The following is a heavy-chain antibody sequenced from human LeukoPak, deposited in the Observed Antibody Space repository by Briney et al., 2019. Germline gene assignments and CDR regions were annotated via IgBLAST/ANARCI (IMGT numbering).Heavy chain of an antibody. V-gene: IGHV4-59*01. CDR3: ARLDSCGADSCIDS. Sequence: SETLSLTCSVSGSSMTGFHWGWIRQPPGKGLEWIGYIQASGTTKHNPSLKSRVTISIDTSKAQFSLNVNSVSAADTAMYYCARLDSCGADSCIDSWGQGNLVIVSS. CDR2: IQASGTT. J-gene: IGHJ4*02. CDR1: GSSMTGFH. D-gene: IGHD2-21*01.